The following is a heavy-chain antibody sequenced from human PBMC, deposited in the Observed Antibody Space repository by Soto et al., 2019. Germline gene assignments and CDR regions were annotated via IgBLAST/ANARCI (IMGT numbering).Heavy chain of an antibody. CDR2: ISYDGTNK. Sequence: VQLVESGGGEVQPGRSLTISCAASGFTFSTYGMHWVRQTPGKGLEWVAVISYDGTNKFYSDSVKGRFTISRDNFKNTLTLQMNSLIGGDTAVYSCAKDLQSYGDYDYYCYGMDVWGLGTRVTVSS. D-gene: IGHD4-17*01. V-gene: IGHV3-30*18. CDR3: AKDLQSYGDYDYYCYGMDV. CDR1: GFTFSTYG. J-gene: IGHJ6*02.